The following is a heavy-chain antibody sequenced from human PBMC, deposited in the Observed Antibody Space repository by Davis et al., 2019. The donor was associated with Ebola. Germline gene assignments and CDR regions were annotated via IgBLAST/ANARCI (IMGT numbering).Heavy chain of an antibody. CDR3: ARDLLTGTTWDY. J-gene: IGHJ4*02. D-gene: IGHD1-20*01. CDR1: GFTFSDYY. V-gene: IGHV3-11*01. CDR2: ISSSGSTI. Sequence: GGSLRLSCAASGFTFSDYYMSWIRQAPGKGLEWVSYISSSGSTIYYADSVKGRFTISRDNAKNSLYLQMNSLRAEDTAVDYCARDLLTGTTWDYWGQGTLVTVSS.